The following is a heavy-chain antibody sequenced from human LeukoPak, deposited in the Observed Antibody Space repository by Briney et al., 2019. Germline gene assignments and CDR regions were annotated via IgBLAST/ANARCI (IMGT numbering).Heavy chain of an antibody. D-gene: IGHD2-15*01. Sequence: GGSLRLSCSASEFTFSIYSMNWVRQSPGKGPEWVSSISSSSSYIYYADSVKGRFTISRDNAKNRLYLQMNSLRAEDTAVYYCARGLGAYCSGGSCTFDNWGQGTLVPVSS. CDR1: EFTFSIYS. CDR3: ARGLGAYCSGGSCTFDN. V-gene: IGHV3-21*06. CDR2: ISSSSSYI. J-gene: IGHJ4*02.